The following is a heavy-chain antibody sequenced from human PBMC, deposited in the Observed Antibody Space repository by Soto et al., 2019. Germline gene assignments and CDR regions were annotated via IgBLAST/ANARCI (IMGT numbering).Heavy chain of an antibody. CDR1: GFTFNSYS. D-gene: IGHD6-19*01. V-gene: IGHV3-33*08. J-gene: IGHJ3*02. Sequence: GGSLRLSCVASGFTFNSYSMNWVRQAPGKGLEWVAVIWYDGSNKYYADSVKGRFTISRDNSKNTLYLQMNSLRAEDTAVYYCARGGGGWQWDAFDIWGQGTMVTVSS. CDR3: ARGGGGWQWDAFDI. CDR2: IWYDGSNK.